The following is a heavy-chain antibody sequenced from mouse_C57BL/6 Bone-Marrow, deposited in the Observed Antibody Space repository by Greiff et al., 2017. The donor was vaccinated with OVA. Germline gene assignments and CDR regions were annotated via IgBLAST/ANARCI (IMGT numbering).Heavy chain of an antibody. V-gene: IGHV1-54*01. CDR2: INPGSGGT. J-gene: IGHJ2*01. D-gene: IGHD3-2*02. Sequence: QVQLQQSGAELVRPGTSVKVSCKASGYAFTNYLIEWVKQRPGQGLEWIGVINPGSGGTNYNQKFKGKATLTVDKSSSTAYMQLSSLTSEDSAVYFCAREASSGPNFDYWGQGTTLTVSS. CDR3: AREASSGPNFDY. CDR1: GYAFTNYL.